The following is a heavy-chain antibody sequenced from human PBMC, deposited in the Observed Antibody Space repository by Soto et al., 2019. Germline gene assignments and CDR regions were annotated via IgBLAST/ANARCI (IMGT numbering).Heavy chain of an antibody. D-gene: IGHD6-19*01. CDR2: VNPNTGDT. CDR1: GYSFTSYD. V-gene: IGHV1-8*01. CDR3: ARAPRPAAIAVLDH. Sequence: QVQLVQSGTEVKTSGASVKVSCKASGYSFTSYDINWLRQATGQGPEWMGWVNPNTGDTGLAQRFQARVPLSSDTSINTAYVEVSSLRPDDTAIYFCARAPRPAAIAVLDHWGQGTLVAVSS. J-gene: IGHJ4*02.